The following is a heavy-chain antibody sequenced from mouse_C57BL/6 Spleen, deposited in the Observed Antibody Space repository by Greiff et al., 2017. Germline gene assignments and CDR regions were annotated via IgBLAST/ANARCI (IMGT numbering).Heavy chain of an antibody. V-gene: IGHV1-55*01. J-gene: IGHJ2*01. CDR3: ARKGGYYGGDY. Sequence: QIQLQQPGAELVKPGASVKMSCKASGYTFTSYWITWVKQRPGQGLEWIGDIYPGSGSTNYNEKFKSKATLTVDTSSSTAYMQLSSLTSEDSAVYDCARKGGYYGGDYWGQGTTLTVSS. CDR2: IYPGSGST. D-gene: IGHD2-3*01. CDR1: GYTFTSYW.